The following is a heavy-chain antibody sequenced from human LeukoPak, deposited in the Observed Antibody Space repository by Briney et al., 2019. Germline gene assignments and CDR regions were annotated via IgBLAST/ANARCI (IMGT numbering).Heavy chain of an antibody. V-gene: IGHV3-23*01. CDR3: AIMHPYYDGSGYWVQ. CDR1: GFTFSSYA. J-gene: IGHJ4*02. CDR2: ISTSGAST. Sequence: GESLRLSCAASGFTFSSYAMSWVRQAPGKGLEWVSGISTSGASTSNADSVKGRFTISRDNPRNTLYMQMNSLRAEDTALYYCAIMHPYYDGSGYWVQWGQGTLVTVPS. D-gene: IGHD3-22*01.